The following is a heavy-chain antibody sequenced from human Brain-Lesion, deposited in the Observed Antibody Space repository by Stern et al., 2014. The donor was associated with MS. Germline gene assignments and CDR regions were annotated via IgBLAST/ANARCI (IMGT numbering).Heavy chain of an antibody. Sequence: QLVQSGSGLVKPSQTLSLTCAVSGGSISSGDYSWSWIRQPPGQSLAWIGYIVHSGSTYYNPSLKSRVSISVDRSKNQLYLKLSSGTAADTAMYYCARIFGGNFDNWGQGTLVTVSS. CDR2: IVHSGST. J-gene: IGHJ4*02. D-gene: IGHD4-23*01. CDR3: ARIFGGNFDN. V-gene: IGHV4-30-2*01. CDR1: GGSISSGDYS.